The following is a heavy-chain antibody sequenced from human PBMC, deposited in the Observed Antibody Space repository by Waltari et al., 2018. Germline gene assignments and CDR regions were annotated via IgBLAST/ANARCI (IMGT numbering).Heavy chain of an antibody. CDR2: INHSGST. Sequence: QVQLQQWGAGLLKPSETLSLTCAVYGGSFSGYYWSWIRQPPGKGLEWIGEINHSGSTNNNPSLKSRVTMTRNTSISTAYMELSSLRSEDTAVYYCARGPFRITIFGVVISAPFDIWGQGTMVTVSS. CDR3: ARGPFRITIFGVVISAPFDI. D-gene: IGHD3-3*01. J-gene: IGHJ3*02. CDR1: GGSFSGYY. V-gene: IGHV4-34*01.